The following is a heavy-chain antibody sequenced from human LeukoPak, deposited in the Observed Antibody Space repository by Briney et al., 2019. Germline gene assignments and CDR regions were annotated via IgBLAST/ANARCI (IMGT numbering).Heavy chain of an antibody. CDR2: IIPIFGTA. CDR3: AREAQPDDSSGYYYIDY. J-gene: IGHJ4*02. Sequence: AASVKVSCKASGGTFSSYAISWVRQAPGQGLEWMGGIIPIFGTANYAQKFQGRVTITADKSTSTAYMELSSLRSEDTAVYYCAREAQPDDSSGYYYIDYWGQGTLVTVSS. V-gene: IGHV1-69*06. D-gene: IGHD3-22*01. CDR1: GGTFSSYA.